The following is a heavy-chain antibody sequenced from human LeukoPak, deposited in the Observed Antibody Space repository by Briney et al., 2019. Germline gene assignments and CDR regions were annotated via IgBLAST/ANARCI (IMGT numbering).Heavy chain of an antibody. V-gene: IGHV3-48*01. CDR3: AKGSGYSYGSHFDY. CDR2: ISSTSSAI. CDR1: GFTLNTYS. D-gene: IGHD5-18*01. Sequence: PGGSLRLSCAASGFTLNTYSMNWVRQAPGKGLEWISYISSTSSAIYYAASVKGRFTISRDNAKNSVYLQMNSLSAEDTAVYYCAKGSGYSYGSHFDYWGQGTLVTVSS. J-gene: IGHJ4*02.